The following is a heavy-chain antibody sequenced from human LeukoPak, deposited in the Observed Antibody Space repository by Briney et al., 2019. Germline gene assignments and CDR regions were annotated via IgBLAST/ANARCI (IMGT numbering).Heavy chain of an antibody. V-gene: IGHV4-59*08. Sequence: PSDTLSLTCSASGASTSSRYWSWIRQSPGRTLEWIGHIYNGRNTKYNPSLTSRVTISVDTSKNQFSLRMTSVTAADPAIYYCAQTTGWPGFDFWGPGALVTVSS. CDR2: IYNGRNT. D-gene: IGHD6-19*01. J-gene: IGHJ4*02. CDR3: AQTTGWPGFDF. CDR1: GASTSSRY.